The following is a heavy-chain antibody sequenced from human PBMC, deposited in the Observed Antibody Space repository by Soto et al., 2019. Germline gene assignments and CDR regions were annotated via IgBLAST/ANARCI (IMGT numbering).Heavy chain of an antibody. CDR3: AIGTYSYDSIGYDGDFEI. V-gene: IGHV1-8*02. D-gene: IGHD3-22*01. CDR1: GYSFSTYD. J-gene: IGHJ3*02. Sequence: ASVKVSCKASGYSFSTYDINWVRQAPLQVLEWMVCMNPSSGTTGSAQKFQGRVTMTWDTSMSTAYMELRSLTSEDKAVYYCAIGTYSYDSIGYDGDFEIWGQGTRVTVSS. CDR2: MNPSSGTT.